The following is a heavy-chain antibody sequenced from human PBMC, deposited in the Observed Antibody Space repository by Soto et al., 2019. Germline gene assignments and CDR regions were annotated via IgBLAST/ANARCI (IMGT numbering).Heavy chain of an antibody. V-gene: IGHV4-4*02. CDR1: GASITTTQW. D-gene: IGHD2-15*01. CDR3: ATARVVAGSWSFDY. J-gene: IGHJ4*02. Sequence: QVQLQESGPGLVKPSETLSLTCAVSGASITTTQWWSWIRQPPGNGLQWIGEIYHSGSANYNPSPKSRVTISVHKSKHQFTLKLTSVTAADTAVYYCATARVVAGSWSFDYWGQGTLVTVSS. CDR2: IYHSGSA.